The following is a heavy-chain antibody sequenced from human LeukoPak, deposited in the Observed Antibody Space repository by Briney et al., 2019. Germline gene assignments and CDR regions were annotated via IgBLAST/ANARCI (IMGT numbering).Heavy chain of an antibody. CDR2: ISSSSSYI. J-gene: IGHJ6*02. CDR3: ARDVVGLRWYSMDYYYYYGMDV. V-gene: IGHV3-21*01. D-gene: IGHD4-23*01. CDR1: GFTFSSYS. Sequence: GGSLRLSCAASGFTFSSYSMNWVRQAPGKGLEWVSSISSSSSYICYADSVKGRFTISRDNAKNSLYLQMNSLRAEDTAVYYCARDVVGLRWYSMDYYYYYGMDVWGQGTTVTVSS.